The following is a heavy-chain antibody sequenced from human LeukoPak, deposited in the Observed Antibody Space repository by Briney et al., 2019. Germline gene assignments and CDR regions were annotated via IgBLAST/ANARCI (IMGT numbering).Heavy chain of an antibody. CDR2: INHSGST. Sequence: PSETLSLTCAVYGGSFSGYYWSWIRQPPGKGLEWIGEINHSGSTIYNPSLKSRVTMSVDTSKNQFSLKLSSVTAADTAVYYCARDGQYCSSTSCYRWDYYYYGMDVWGQGTTVTVSS. V-gene: IGHV4-34*01. J-gene: IGHJ6*02. D-gene: IGHD2-2*01. CDR3: ARDGQYCSSTSCYRWDYYYYGMDV. CDR1: GGSFSGYY.